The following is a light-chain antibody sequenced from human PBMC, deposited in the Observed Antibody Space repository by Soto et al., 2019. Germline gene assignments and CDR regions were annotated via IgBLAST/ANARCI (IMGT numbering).Light chain of an antibody. J-gene: IGKJ5*01. CDR3: QQFYDLPIT. Sequence: DIQMTQSPSSVSASVGDRVTITCRASQGISSWLAWYQQQPGKAPKVLIYDASKLQTGVPSRFSGRGSGKDFTFTISSLQPDDSGTYYCQQFYDLPITFGQGTRLEI. CDR1: QGISSW. V-gene: IGKV1-33*01. CDR2: DAS.